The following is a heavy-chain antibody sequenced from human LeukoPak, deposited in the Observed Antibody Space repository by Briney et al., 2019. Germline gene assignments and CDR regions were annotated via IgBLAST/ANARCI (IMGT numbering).Heavy chain of an antibody. CDR2: ISYDGTNK. V-gene: IGHV3-30-3*01. J-gene: IGHJ3*02. CDR1: GFTFSSYA. D-gene: IGHD6-19*01. CDR3: ARSIIAVAAPDAFDI. Sequence: PGRSLRLSCAASGFTFSSYAMHWVRQAPGKGLEGVVVISYDGTNKYYADSVKGRFTVSRDNSKNTLYLQMNSLRAEDTAVYYCARSIIAVAAPDAFDIWGQGTMVTVSS.